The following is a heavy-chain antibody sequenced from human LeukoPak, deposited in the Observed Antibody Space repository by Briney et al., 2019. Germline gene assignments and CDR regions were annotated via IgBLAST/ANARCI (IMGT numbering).Heavy chain of an antibody. J-gene: IGHJ1*01. Sequence: PGRSLRLSCAASGFTFDDYAMHWVRRAPGKGLEWVSGISWNSGSIGYADSVKGRFTISRDNSKNTLYLQMNSLRAEDTAVYYCANTYDSSVYFQHWGQGTLVTVSS. V-gene: IGHV3-9*01. CDR2: ISWNSGSI. CDR3: ANTYDSSVYFQH. D-gene: IGHD3-22*01. CDR1: GFTFDDYA.